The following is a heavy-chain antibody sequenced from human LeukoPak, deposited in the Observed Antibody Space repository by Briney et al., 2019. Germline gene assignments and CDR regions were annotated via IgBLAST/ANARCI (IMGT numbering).Heavy chain of an antibody. CDR1: GFTFSTYA. D-gene: IGHD5-18*01. Sequence: GGSLRLSCTASGFTFSTYAMSWVRQAPGKGLEWVSTISDISGSTYYTNSVKGRFPISRDNSKNTLYLQMNSLRAEDTAVYYCAKDKSPGYSYGWGYYYYYMDVWGKGTTVTVSS. J-gene: IGHJ6*03. CDR2: ISDISGST. CDR3: AKDKSPGYSYGWGYYYYYMDV. V-gene: IGHV3-23*01.